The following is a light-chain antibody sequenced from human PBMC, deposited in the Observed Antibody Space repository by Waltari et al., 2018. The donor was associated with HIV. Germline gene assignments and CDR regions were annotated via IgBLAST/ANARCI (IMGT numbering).Light chain of an antibody. CDR3: LQHNSDPRT. CDR2: AAS. J-gene: IGKJ1*01. V-gene: IGKV1-17*01. Sequence: DIQMTQSPSSLSASVGDRVTITCRASQGIRNALGRYQQKPGKAPKRLIYAASSLQSGVPSRFSGSGSGTEFTLTISSLQPEDFATYYCLQHNSDPRTFGQGTKVEIK. CDR1: QGIRNA.